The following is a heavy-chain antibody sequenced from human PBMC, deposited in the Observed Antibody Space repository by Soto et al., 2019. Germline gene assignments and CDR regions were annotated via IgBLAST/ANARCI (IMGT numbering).Heavy chain of an antibody. CDR2: ISSSSSTI. J-gene: IGHJ5*02. D-gene: IGHD1-26*01. CDR3: ARDRRSGSYPTYNWFDP. V-gene: IGHV3-48*01. Sequence: PGGSLRLSCAASGFTFSSYSMNWVRQAPGKGLEWVSYISSSSSTIYYADSVKGRFTISRDNAKNSLYLQMSSLRSEDTAVYYCARDRRSGSYPTYNWFDPWGQGTLVTSPQ. CDR1: GFTFSSYS.